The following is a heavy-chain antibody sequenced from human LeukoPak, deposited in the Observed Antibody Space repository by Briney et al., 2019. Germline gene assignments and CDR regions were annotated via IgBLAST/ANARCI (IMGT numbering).Heavy chain of an antibody. CDR3: ARETSTYYYYGMDV. CDR1: GFTFSSYA. D-gene: IGHD5/OR15-5a*01. J-gene: IGHJ6*02. CDR2: ISYDGSNK. Sequence: GRSLRLSCAASGFTFSSYAMHWVRQAPGKGLEWVAVISYDGSNKYYADSAKGRFTISRDNSKNTLYLQMNSLRAEDTAVYYCARETSTYYYYGMDVWGQGTTVTVSS. V-gene: IGHV3-30-3*01.